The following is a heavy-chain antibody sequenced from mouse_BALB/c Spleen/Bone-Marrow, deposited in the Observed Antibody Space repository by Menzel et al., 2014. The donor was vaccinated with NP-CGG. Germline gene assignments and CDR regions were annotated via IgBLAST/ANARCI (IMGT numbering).Heavy chain of an antibody. CDR3: ARNPYGNYAMDY. CDR1: GFSLTSYG. CDR2: IWSDGNT. J-gene: IGHJ4*01. Sequence: VQLQQSGPGLVALSQSLSITCTVSGFSLTSYGVHWVRQPPGKGLEWLVVIWSDGNTTYNSALKSRLSISKDNSESQVLLKMNSLQTDDTAMYYCARNPYGNYAMDYWGQGTSVTVSS. V-gene: IGHV2-6*02. D-gene: IGHD2-10*02.